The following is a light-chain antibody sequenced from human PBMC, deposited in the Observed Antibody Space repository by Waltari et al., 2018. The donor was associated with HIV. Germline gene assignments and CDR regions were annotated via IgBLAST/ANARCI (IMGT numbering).Light chain of an antibody. J-gene: IGLJ2*01. CDR2: EVS. CDR1: SSDVGSYNL. V-gene: IGLV2-23*02. Sequence: QSALTQPASVSGSPGQSITISCTGTSSDVGSYNLVSWYQQNPDKAPKLMIYEVSNRPSGVSNRFSGSKSGNTASLTISGLQAEDGAAYYCCSYAGSSTLIFGGGTKLTVL. CDR3: CSYAGSSTLI.